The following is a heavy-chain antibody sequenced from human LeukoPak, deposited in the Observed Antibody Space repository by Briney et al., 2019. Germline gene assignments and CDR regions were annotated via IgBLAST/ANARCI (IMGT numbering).Heavy chain of an antibody. CDR1: GFTFCAYG. J-gene: IGHJ4*02. CDR2: IMITVLDT. Sequence: RESLRVSCAASGFTFCAYGMSWVRQAPRKRLEWVSHIMITVLDTWYKNSVKGRFIIPTDNSRDSVYLQMSSLRPEDTALYFYAKDNYGGIFASWGQGTLVTVS. V-gene: IGHV3-23*01. CDR3: AKDNYGGIFAS. D-gene: IGHD4-17*01.